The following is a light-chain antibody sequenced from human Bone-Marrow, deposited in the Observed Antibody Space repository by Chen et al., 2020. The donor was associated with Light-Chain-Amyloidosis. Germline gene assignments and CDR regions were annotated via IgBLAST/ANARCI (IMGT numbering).Light chain of an antibody. Sequence: DIVMTQSPDSLAVSLAERATINCKSSQSALSSSDNKNYLAWYQQKPGQPPKLLIYWASTRESGVPDRFSGSGSGTDFTLTISSLQAEDVAVYYCQQHYSSPFTVGPGTKVDIK. V-gene: IGKV4-1*01. J-gene: IGKJ3*01. CDR1: QSALSSSDNKNY. CDR2: WAS. CDR3: QQHYSSPFT.